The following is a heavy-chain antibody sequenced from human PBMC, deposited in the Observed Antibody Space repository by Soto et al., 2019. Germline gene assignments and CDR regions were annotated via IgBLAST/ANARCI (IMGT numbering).Heavy chain of an antibody. D-gene: IGHD3-3*01. Sequence: GGSLRLSCAASGFTFSSHELNWVRQAPGKGLEWLSFISARGSSIYYSASVKGRFTISRDNAKNVLFLQINSLSTEDAAVYFCARRGLGNGSYTPVGYYFGYWGPGATVSVSS. V-gene: IGHV3-48*03. CDR2: ISARGSSI. J-gene: IGHJ4*02. CDR3: ARRGLGNGSYTPVGYYFGY. CDR1: GFTFSSHE.